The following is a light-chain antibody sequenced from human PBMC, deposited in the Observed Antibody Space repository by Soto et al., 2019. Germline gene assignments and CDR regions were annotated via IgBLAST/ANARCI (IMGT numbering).Light chain of an antibody. Sequence: QSVLTQPPSASGSPGQSVTISCTGTSSDVGNYNYVSWYQQHPGKAPRLMIYQVNKRPSGVPDRFSGSKSGNTASLTVSGLQAEDEADYYCTSYSGVNQVLFGGGTQLTVL. J-gene: IGLJ3*02. V-gene: IGLV2-8*01. CDR2: QVN. CDR1: SSDVGNYNY. CDR3: TSYSGVNQVL.